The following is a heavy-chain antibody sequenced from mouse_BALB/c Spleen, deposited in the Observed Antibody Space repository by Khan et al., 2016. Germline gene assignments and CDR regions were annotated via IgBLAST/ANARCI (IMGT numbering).Heavy chain of an antibody. CDR3: ARDCSSDVFYAMDY. D-gene: IGHD1-1*01. V-gene: IGHV5-17*02. J-gene: IGHJ4*01. CDR1: GFTFSSFG. Sequence: EVELVESGGGLVQPGGSRKLSCAASGFTFSSFGMHWVRQAPEKGLEWVAYISSGSSTMYYADTVTGRFTISRDNPEHPLVLQRTSVRSEDTAVYDCARDCSSDVFYAMDYWGQGTSVTVSS. CDR2: ISSGSSTM.